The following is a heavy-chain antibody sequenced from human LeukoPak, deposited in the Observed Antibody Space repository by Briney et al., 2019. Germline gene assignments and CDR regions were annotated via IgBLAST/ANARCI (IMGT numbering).Heavy chain of an antibody. J-gene: IGHJ4*02. V-gene: IGHV4-59*04. Sequence: SETLSLTCTVSGESISGFYWTWIRQPPGKGLEWIGYIYYSGSTYYNPSLKSRVTISVDTSKNQFSLKLTSVTAADTALYFCAGFTLTYNPFDFWGQGTRVAVSS. CDR2: IYYSGST. D-gene: IGHD1-1*01. CDR1: GESISGFY. CDR3: AGFTLTYNPFDF.